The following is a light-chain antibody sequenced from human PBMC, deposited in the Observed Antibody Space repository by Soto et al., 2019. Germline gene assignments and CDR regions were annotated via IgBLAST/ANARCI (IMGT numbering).Light chain of an antibody. CDR3: QQSNTYPRT. CDR1: QSISSW. CDR2: EAS. Sequence: DIQMTQSPSTLSASVGDRVTITCRASQSISSWLAWYQQKAGKAPKLLIYEASRLDSGVPSRFSGSGSGTDFTLTISGLQPDDFATYYCQQSNTYPRTFGQGTQVEIK. J-gene: IGKJ1*01. V-gene: IGKV1-5*03.